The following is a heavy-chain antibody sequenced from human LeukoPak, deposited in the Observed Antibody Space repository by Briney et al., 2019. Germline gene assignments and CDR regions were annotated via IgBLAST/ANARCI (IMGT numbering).Heavy chain of an antibody. D-gene: IGHD2-2*01. J-gene: IGHJ4*02. V-gene: IGHV1-69*13. CDR3: ATYCSSTSCYIWGYYFDY. CDR2: IIPISGTA. CDR1: GGTFSNYA. Sequence: SVKVSCKASGGTFSNYAISWVRQAPGQGLEWMGGIIPISGTANYAQKLQDRVTITADASTSIAYMELSSLRSEDTAVYYCATYCSSTSCYIWGYYFDYWGQGTLVTVSS.